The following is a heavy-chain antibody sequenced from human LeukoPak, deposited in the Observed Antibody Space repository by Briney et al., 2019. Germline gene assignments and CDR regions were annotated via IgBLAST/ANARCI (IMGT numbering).Heavy chain of an antibody. CDR1: GFTFSSYE. V-gene: IGHV3-48*03. J-gene: IGHJ4*02. D-gene: IGHD4-17*01. CDR3: ARDQDYAGALDY. CDR2: ISSSGGTI. Sequence: PGGSLRLSCAASGFTFSSYEMNWVRQAPGKGLEWVSYISSSGGTIYYADSVKGRFTISRDNSKNTLYLQMNSLRAEDTAVYYCARDQDYAGALDYWGQGTLVTVSS.